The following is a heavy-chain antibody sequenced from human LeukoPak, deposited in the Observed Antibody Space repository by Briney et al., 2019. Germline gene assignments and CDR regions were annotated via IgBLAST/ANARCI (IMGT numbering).Heavy chain of an antibody. CDR3: ARRRVTFIRGVDITSYYFDY. J-gene: IGHJ4*02. CDR2: IYSDNT. D-gene: IGHD3-10*01. V-gene: IGHV3-53*01. CDR1: GFTVSSNS. Sequence: GGSLRLSCTVSGFTVSSNSMSWVRQAPGKGLEWVSFIYSDNTHYSDSVKGRFTISRDNSKNTLYLQMNSLRAEDTALYYCARRRVTFIRGVDITSYYFDYWGQGTLVTVSS.